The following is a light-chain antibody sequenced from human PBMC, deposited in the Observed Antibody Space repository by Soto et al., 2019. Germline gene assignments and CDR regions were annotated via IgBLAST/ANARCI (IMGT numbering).Light chain of an antibody. CDR3: QQRSTWPPA. V-gene: IGKV3-11*01. J-gene: IGKJ1*01. CDR1: QSVSSY. CDR2: DAS. Sequence: EIVLTQSPSTLALSPGESATLSCRASQSVSSYLAWYQQKPGQAPRLLIYDASNRATGIPARFSGSGSGTDFPLTISSLEPEDFAVYYCQQRSTWPPAFGQGTKVEIK.